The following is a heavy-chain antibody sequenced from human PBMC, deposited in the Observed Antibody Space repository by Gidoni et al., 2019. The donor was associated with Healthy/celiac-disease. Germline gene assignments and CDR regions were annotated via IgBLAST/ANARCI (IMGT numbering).Heavy chain of an antibody. J-gene: IGHJ4*02. Sequence: EVQLVESGGCLVKPGGSLRLSCAASGFTFSTAWMGWVGQAPGKGLEWVGRIKSKTDGGTTDYAAPVKGRFTISRDDSKNTLYLQMNSLKTEDTAVYYCTTALNWGRSTSLWGQGTLVTVSS. CDR3: TTALNWGRSTSL. D-gene: IGHD2-2*01. CDR1: GFTFSTAW. V-gene: IGHV3-15*01. CDR2: IKSKTDGGTT.